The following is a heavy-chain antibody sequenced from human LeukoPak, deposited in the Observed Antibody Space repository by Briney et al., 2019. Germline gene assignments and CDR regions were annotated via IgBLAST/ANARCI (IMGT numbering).Heavy chain of an antibody. CDR3: ARESSAAGIDY. Sequence: ASVKVSCKASGYTFTGYYMQWVRQAPGQGLEWMGRINPNSGGTNYAQKFQGRVTMTRDTSISTAYTELSRLRSDDTAVYYCARESSAAGIDYWGQGTLVTVSS. J-gene: IGHJ4*02. D-gene: IGHD6-13*01. CDR1: GYTFTGYY. CDR2: INPNSGGT. V-gene: IGHV1-2*06.